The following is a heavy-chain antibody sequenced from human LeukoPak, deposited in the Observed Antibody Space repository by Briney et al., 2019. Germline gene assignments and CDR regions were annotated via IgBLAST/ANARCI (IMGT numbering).Heavy chain of an antibody. CDR2: IYTSGST. CDR3: ASLSYYYDSSGYYSRNYYYYMDV. Sequence: SETLSLTCTVSGGSISSYYWSWIRQPPGKGLEWIGYIYTSGSTNYNPSLKRRVSISVDTSKDQFSLKLSSVTAADTAVYYCASLSYYYDSSGYYSRNYYYYMDVWGKGTTVTVSS. CDR1: GGSISSYY. D-gene: IGHD3-22*01. V-gene: IGHV4-4*09. J-gene: IGHJ6*03.